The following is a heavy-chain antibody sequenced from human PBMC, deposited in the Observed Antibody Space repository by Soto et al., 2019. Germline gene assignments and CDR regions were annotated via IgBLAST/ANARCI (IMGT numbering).Heavy chain of an antibody. Sequence: QVQLVQSGAEVKKPGASVKVSCKASGYTFTSYGISWVRQAPGQGLEWMGWISAYNGNTNYAQKLQGRVTMTTDTSTSTAYMELRSLRSDDTAVYYCARDQYYYGSGSYYNVPPFDYWGQGTLVTVSS. CDR2: ISAYNGNT. D-gene: IGHD3-10*01. J-gene: IGHJ4*02. CDR1: GYTFTSYG. CDR3: ARDQYYYGSGSYYNVPPFDY. V-gene: IGHV1-18*01.